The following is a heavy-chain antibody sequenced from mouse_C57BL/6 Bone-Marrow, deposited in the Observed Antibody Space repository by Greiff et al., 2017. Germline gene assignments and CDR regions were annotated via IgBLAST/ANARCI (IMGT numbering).Heavy chain of an antibody. CDR1: GYTFPNYW. Sequence: QVQLQQSGAELVRPGTSVTMSCKASGYTFPNYWIGWAKPRPGHGREWIGDLYPGGGYTNYNEKFKGKATLTADKSTSTTYMQFSSLNSEDSAIYYCARSSSLWAWFAYWGQGTLVTVSA. V-gene: IGHV1-63*01. D-gene: IGHD1-1*02. CDR3: ARSSSLWAWFAY. J-gene: IGHJ3*01. CDR2: LYPGGGYT.